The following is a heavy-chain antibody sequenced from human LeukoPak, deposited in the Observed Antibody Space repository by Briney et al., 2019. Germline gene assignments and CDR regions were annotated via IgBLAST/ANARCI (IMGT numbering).Heavy chain of an antibody. CDR3: ARSRGGIAADGRFDY. Sequence: GGSLRLSCAASGFTSDDYGMSWVRQAPGKGLEWVSGINWNGGSTGYADSVKGRFTISRDNAKNSLYLQMNSLRAEDTALYYSARSRGGIAADGRFDYCGQGTLVTVSS. D-gene: IGHD6-13*01. CDR1: GFTSDDYG. V-gene: IGHV3-20*04. J-gene: IGHJ4*02. CDR2: INWNGGST.